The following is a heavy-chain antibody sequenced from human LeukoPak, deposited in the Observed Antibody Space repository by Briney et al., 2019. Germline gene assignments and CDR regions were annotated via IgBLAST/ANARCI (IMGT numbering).Heavy chain of an antibody. Sequence: HSGGSLRLSCAASGFTVSSNYMSWVRQAPGKGLEWVSVIYSGGSTYYADSVKGRFTISRDNSKNTLYLQMSSLRAEDTAVYYCSRGYYGDDWGQGTLVTVSS. CDR2: IYSGGST. V-gene: IGHV3-53*01. CDR1: GFTVSSNY. CDR3: SRGYYGDD. J-gene: IGHJ4*02. D-gene: IGHD3-22*01.